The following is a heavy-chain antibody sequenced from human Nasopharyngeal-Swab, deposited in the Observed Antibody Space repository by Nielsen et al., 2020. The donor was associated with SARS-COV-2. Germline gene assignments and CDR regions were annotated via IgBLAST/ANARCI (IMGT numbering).Heavy chain of an antibody. V-gene: IGHV3-21*01. J-gene: IGHJ6*02. CDR2: ISSSSSYI. Sequence: GGSLRLSCAASGFTFNKYNFIWVRQAPGKGLEWVSSISSSSSYIYYADSVKGRFTISRDNAKNSFSLQMNSLRAEDTAVYYCARDGLDYDFWSAYFMDVWGQGTTVTVSS. D-gene: IGHD3-3*01. CDR1: GFTFNKYN. CDR3: ARDGLDYDFWSAYFMDV.